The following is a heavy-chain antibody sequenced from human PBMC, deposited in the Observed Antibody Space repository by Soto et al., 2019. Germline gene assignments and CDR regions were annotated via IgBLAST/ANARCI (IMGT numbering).Heavy chain of an antibody. V-gene: IGHV1-18*01. CDR3: ARAFLDYGDYNWFDP. CDR2: ISAYNGNT. J-gene: IGHJ5*02. D-gene: IGHD4-17*01. CDR1: GYTFTSYG. Sequence: QVQLVQSGAEVKKPGASVKVSCKASGYTFTSYGISWVRLAPGQGLEWMGWISAYNGNTNYAQKLQGRVTMTTDTSTSTAYMELRSLRSDDTAVYYCARAFLDYGDYNWFDPWGQGTLVTVSS.